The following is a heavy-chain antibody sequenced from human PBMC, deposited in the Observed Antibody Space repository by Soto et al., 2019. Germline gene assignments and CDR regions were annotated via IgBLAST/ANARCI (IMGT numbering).Heavy chain of an antibody. D-gene: IGHD5-18*01. V-gene: IGHV3-23*01. Sequence: PGCSLRLSCAASGFAFNTYAMTWVRQSPGKGLEWVSCITNSGGSTYFADSVKGRFTISRDNSKSTLYLQMSSLSAEDTAVYYCARGGPRDGYRDLDYWGPGTQVTASS. J-gene: IGHJ4*02. CDR3: ARGGPRDGYRDLDY. CDR1: GFAFNTYA. CDR2: ITNSGGST.